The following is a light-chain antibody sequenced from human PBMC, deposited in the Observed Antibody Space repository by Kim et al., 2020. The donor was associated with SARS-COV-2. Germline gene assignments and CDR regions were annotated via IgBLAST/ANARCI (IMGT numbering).Light chain of an antibody. CDR3: QAWDGNTHVI. CDR1: KLGTKY. J-gene: IGLJ2*01. Sequence: VSPRQTSSITCSGDKLGTKYASWYQQKPRQSPVLVISQDNKRPSRIPDRFSGSNSGNTATLTISGTQAVDEADYYCQAWDGNTHVIFGGGTQLTVL. CDR2: QDN. V-gene: IGLV3-1*01.